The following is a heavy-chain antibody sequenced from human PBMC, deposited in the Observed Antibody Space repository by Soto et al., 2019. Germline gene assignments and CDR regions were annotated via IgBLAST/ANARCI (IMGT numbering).Heavy chain of an antibody. D-gene: IGHD5-12*01. V-gene: IGHV4-31*03. Sequence: SQTLSLTCTVSGGSISSGGYYWSWIRQHPGKGLEWIGYIYYSGSTYYNPSLKSRVTISVDTSKNQFSLKLSSVTAADTAVYYCARTPVEMATITSPPFFDYWGQGTLVTVSS. CDR2: IYYSGST. CDR3: ARTPVEMATITSPPFFDY. J-gene: IGHJ4*02. CDR1: GGSISSGGYY.